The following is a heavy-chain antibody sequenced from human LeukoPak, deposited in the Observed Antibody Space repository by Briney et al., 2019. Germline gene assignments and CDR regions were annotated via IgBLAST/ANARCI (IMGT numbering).Heavy chain of an antibody. J-gene: IGHJ4*02. CDR1: GYTFTSYA. D-gene: IGHD3-10*01. CDR2: INAGNGNT. Sequence: ASVKVSCKASGYTFTSYAMHWVRQAPGQRLEWMGWINAGNGNTKYSQKFQGRVTITRDTSASTAYMELSSLRSEDTAVYYCARVGLYYYGSGSWAYFDYWGQGTLVTVSS. CDR3: ARVGLYYYGSGSWAYFDY. V-gene: IGHV1-3*01.